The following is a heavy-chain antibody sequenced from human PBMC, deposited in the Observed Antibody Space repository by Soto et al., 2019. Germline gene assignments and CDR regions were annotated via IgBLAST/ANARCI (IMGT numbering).Heavy chain of an antibody. J-gene: IGHJ4*02. CDR2: INPSGGST. V-gene: IGHV1-46*03. Sequence: GASVKVSCKASGYTFTSYYMHWVRQAPGQGLEWMGIINPSGGSTSYAQKFQSRVTMTRDTSTSTVYMELSSLRSEDTAVYYCARGPMDIVVVVAATQILDYWGQGTLVTVSS. CDR3: ARGPMDIVVVVAATQILDY. D-gene: IGHD2-15*01. CDR1: GYTFTSYY.